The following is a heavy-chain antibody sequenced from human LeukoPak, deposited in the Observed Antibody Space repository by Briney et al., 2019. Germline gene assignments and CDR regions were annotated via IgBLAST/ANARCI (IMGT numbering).Heavy chain of an antibody. J-gene: IGHJ3*02. CDR2: IYYSGST. Sequence: SETLSLTCTVSGGSVSSGSYYWSWIRQPPGKGLEWIGYIYYSGSTNYNPSLKSRVTTSVDTSKNQFSLKLSSVTAADTAVYYCASRYCSGGSCYLDAFDIWGQGTMVTVSS. CDR1: GGSVSSGSYY. V-gene: IGHV4-61*01. D-gene: IGHD2-15*01. CDR3: ASRYCSGGSCYLDAFDI.